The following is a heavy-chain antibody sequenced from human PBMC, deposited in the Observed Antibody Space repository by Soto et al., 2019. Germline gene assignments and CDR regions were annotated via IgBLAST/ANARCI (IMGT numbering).Heavy chain of an antibody. CDR3: ARGPVRYFDWLLAGLASFDY. D-gene: IGHD3-9*01. CDR2: INHSGST. Sequence: NPSETLSLTCAVYGGSFSGYYWSWIRQPPGKGLEWIGEINHSGSTNYNPSLKSRVTISVDTSKNQFSLKPSSVTAADTAVYYCARGPVRYFDWLLAGLASFDYWGQGTLVTVSS. J-gene: IGHJ4*02. V-gene: IGHV4-34*01. CDR1: GGSFSGYY.